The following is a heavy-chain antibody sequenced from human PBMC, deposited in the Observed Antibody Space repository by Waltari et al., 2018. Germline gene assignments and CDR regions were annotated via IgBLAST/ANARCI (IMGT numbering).Heavy chain of an antibody. CDR3: ARIAAASYFDY. D-gene: IGHD6-13*01. Sequence: EVQLVETGGGLIQPGGSLRLSCAASGFTVSSKYMSWVRQAPGKGLEWVSVIYSGGSTYYADSVKGRFTISRDNSKNTLYLQMNSLRAEDTAVYYCARIAAASYFDYWGQGTLVTVSS. J-gene: IGHJ4*02. CDR1: GFTVSSKY. CDR2: IYSGGST. V-gene: IGHV3-53*02.